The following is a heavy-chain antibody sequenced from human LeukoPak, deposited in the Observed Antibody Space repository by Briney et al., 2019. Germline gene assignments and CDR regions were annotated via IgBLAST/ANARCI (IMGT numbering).Heavy chain of an antibody. D-gene: IGHD6-25*01. CDR1: RFSFITYS. Sequence: GGSLRLSCVDPRFSFITYSPGSVRQAPGKGLEWVSYISSSSSSIDYADSVNGRFTISRDNAKKSLFLQMNSLRAEDTAIYYCGSAGAACEDDWGQGTLVTVSS. CDR3: GSAGAACEDD. V-gene: IGHV3-48*01. CDR2: ISSSSSSI. J-gene: IGHJ4*02.